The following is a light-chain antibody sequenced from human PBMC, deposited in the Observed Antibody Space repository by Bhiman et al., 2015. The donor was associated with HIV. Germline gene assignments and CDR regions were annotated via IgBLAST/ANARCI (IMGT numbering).Light chain of an antibody. CDR3: AAWDDSLVEVV. CDR2: RNN. Sequence: QSVLTQPPSASGTPGQRVTISCSGSSSNIGSNTVNWYQQLPGTAPKLLIYRNNQRPSGVPDRFSGSKSGTSASLAISGLQAEDEADYYCAAWDDSLVEVVFGGGTKLTVL. V-gene: IGLV1-44*01. J-gene: IGLJ2*01. CDR1: SSNIGSNT.